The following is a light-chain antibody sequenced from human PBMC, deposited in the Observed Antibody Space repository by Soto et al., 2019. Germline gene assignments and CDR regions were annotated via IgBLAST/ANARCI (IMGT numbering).Light chain of an antibody. CDR1: QSVSSSY. Sequence: EIWLTQSPGTLSLSPGETTTLSCRASQSVSSSYLAWYQQKPGQAPRLLIYGASSRATGIPDRFSGSGSGTDFTLTISRLEPEDFAVYYCQQYGSSQTFGQGTKVDI. V-gene: IGKV3-20*01. J-gene: IGKJ1*01. CDR2: GAS. CDR3: QQYGSSQT.